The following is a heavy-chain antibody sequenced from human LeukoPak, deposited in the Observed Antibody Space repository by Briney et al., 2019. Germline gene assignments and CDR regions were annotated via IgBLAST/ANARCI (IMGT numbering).Heavy chain of an antibody. CDR2: IYTSGST. J-gene: IGHJ4*02. D-gene: IGHD3-22*01. CDR3: ARSLGSSGYYLSFDY. CDR1: GGSISSGSYY. V-gene: IGHV4-61*02. Sequence: PSQTLSLTCTVSGGSISSGSYYWSWIRQPAGKGLEWIGRIYTSGSTNYNPSLKSRVTISVDTSKNQFSLKLSSVTAADTAVYYCARSLGSSGYYLSFDYWGQGTLVTVSS.